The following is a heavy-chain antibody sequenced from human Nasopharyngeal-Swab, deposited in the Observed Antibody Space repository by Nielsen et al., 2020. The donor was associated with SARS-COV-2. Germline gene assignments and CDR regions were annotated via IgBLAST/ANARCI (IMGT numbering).Heavy chain of an antibody. Sequence: GSLRLSCTVSGGSISSSSYYWDWIRQPPGKGLEWIGSIYYSGSTYYNPSLKSRVTIPVDTSKNQFSLKLSSVTAADTAVYYCVGSSWYGDYYYYYGMDVWGQGTTVTVSS. CDR3: VGSSWYGDYYYYYGMDV. V-gene: IGHV4-39*07. D-gene: IGHD6-13*01. CDR2: IYYSGST. CDR1: GGSISSSSYY. J-gene: IGHJ6*02.